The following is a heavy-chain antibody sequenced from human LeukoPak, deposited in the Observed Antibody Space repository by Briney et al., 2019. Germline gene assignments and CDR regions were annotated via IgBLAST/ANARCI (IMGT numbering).Heavy chain of an antibody. CDR3: ARVGPLVEVD. D-gene: IGHD2-15*01. Sequence: SETLSLTCTVSGGSISSYYWSWIRQPPGKGLEWIGYIYYSGSTNYNPSFKSRVTISVDTSKNQFSLKLSSVTAADTAVYYCARVGPLVEVDWGQGTLVTVSS. CDR2: IYYSGST. CDR1: GGSISSYY. V-gene: IGHV4-59*01. J-gene: IGHJ4*02.